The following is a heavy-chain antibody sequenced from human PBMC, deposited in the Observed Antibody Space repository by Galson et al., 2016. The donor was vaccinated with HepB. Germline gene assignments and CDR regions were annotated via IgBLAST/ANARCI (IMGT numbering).Heavy chain of an antibody. CDR3: ARIFTGYDSYFDY. D-gene: IGHD5-12*01. J-gene: IGHJ4*02. CDR2: IYPGDSDT. CDR1: EYSFTRHW. V-gene: IGHV5-51*01. Sequence: QSGAEVKKPGQSLKISCKGSEYSFTRHWIAWVRQMPGKGLEWMGIIYPGDSDTRYSPSFQGQVTISADKSISTAHLQWSSLKASDTATHYCARIFTGYDSYFDYWGQGTLVTVSS.